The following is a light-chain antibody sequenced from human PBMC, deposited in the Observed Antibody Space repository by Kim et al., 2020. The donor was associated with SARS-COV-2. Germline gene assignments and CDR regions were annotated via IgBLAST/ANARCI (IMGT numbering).Light chain of an antibody. CDR3: QQRYSTHWS. V-gene: IGKV1-39*01. CDR2: AAS. J-gene: IGKJ1*01. Sequence: AAVGERVTITCRASQSISSYLNWYQQKPGKAPKLLIYAASSWQSGVASRISGSGSGTDYTLIISSLQPEDFAAYYCQQRYSTHWSFGQGTKVDIK. CDR1: QSISSY.